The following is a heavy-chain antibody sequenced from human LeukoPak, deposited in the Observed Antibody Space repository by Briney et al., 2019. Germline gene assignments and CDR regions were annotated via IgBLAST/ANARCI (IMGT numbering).Heavy chain of an antibody. CDR3: ARDGLLLRGVIKRNAFDI. V-gene: IGHV4-31*03. CDR2: IYYSGST. Sequence: SETLSLTCTVSGGSISSSSYYWGWIRQPPGKGLEWIGYIYYSGSTYYNPSLKSRVTISVDTSKNQFSLKLSSVTAADTAVYYCARDGLLLRGVIKRNAFDIWGQGTMVTVSS. CDR1: GGSISSSSYY. D-gene: IGHD3-10*01. J-gene: IGHJ3*02.